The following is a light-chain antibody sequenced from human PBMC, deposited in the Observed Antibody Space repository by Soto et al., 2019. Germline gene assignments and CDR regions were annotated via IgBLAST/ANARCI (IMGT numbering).Light chain of an antibody. J-gene: IGKJ2*01. CDR3: QHYGSSAYT. Sequence: EIELTQSPGTLSLSPGERATLSCRASQSVRSNYLAWYQQKPGQAPRLLIYGASSRATGMPDRFSGSGSGTDFTLTISRLEPEDCAVYYCQHYGSSAYTFGQGTTLEIK. CDR1: QSVRSNY. CDR2: GAS. V-gene: IGKV3-20*01.